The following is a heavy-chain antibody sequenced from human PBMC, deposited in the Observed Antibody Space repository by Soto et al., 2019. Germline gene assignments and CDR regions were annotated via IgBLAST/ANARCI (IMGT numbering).Heavy chain of an antibody. CDR2: INHSGSA. Sequence: ETLSLTCDVYGGSFRDYIWTWSRQTPGKGLQWIGQINHSGSANYNPSLKSRVTISVHTSSSQFSLELSSVTAADTAVYYCARGLISGSHYSGGWYYFDSWGQGTQVTVSS. V-gene: IGHV4-34*01. D-gene: IGHD1-26*01. CDR3: ARGLISGSHYSGGWYYFDS. J-gene: IGHJ4*02. CDR1: GGSFRDYI.